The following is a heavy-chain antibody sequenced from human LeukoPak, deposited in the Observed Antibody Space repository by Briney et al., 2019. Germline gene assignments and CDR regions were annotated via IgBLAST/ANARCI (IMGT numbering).Heavy chain of an antibody. D-gene: IGHD6-6*01. Sequence: GGSLRLSCAASGCTFSSYSMNWVRQAPGKGLEWVSSISSSSYIYYADSVKGRFTISRDNAKNLLYLQMNSLRAEDTAVYYCARDVSAGEYSSLGDAFDIWGQGTMVTVSS. J-gene: IGHJ3*02. CDR2: ISSSSYI. CDR1: GCTFSSYS. V-gene: IGHV3-21*01. CDR3: ARDVSAGEYSSLGDAFDI.